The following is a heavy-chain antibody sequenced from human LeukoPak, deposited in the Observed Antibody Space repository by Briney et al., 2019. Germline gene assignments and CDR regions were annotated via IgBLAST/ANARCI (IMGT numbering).Heavy chain of an antibody. J-gene: IGHJ6*02. CDR3: ARGAVIAAADEYYYGMDV. CDR1: GGSISSYY. D-gene: IGHD6-13*01. CDR2: IYYSGST. Sequence: PSETLSLTCTVTGGSISSYYWSWIRQPPGKGLQWIGYIYYSGSTNCNPSLKSRVTISVDTSKNQFSLKLSSVTAADTAVYYCARGAVIAAADEYYYGMDVWGQGTTVTVSS. V-gene: IGHV4-59*01.